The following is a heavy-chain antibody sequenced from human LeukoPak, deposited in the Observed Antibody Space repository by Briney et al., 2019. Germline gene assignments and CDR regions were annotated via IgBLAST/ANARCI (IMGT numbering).Heavy chain of an antibody. Sequence: GGSLRLSCAASGFTFSSYSMNWVRQAPGKGLEWVSYISSSSSTIYYADSVKGRFTISRDNAKNSLYLQMNSLRAEDTAVYYCAKGNYGSGSYFDYWGQGTLVTVSS. CDR1: GFTFSSYS. J-gene: IGHJ4*02. D-gene: IGHD3-10*01. CDR2: ISSSSSTI. V-gene: IGHV3-48*01. CDR3: AKGNYGSGSYFDY.